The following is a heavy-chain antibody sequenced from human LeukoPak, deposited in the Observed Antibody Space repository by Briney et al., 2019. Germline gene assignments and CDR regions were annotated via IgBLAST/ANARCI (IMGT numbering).Heavy chain of an antibody. CDR3: ARNVDTAMAPRYNWFDP. J-gene: IGHJ5*02. CDR1: GGTFSSYA. CDR2: IIPIFGTA. Sequence: GASVKLSFTASGGTFSSYAISWVRQAPGQGLEWMGGIIPIFGTANYAQKFQGRVTITTDESTSTAYMELSRLRSEDTAVYYCARNVDTAMAPRYNWFDPWGQGTLVTVSS. D-gene: IGHD5-18*01. V-gene: IGHV1-69*05.